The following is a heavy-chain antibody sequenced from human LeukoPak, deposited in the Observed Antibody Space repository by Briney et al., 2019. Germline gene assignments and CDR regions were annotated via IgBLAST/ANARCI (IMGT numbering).Heavy chain of an antibody. D-gene: IGHD6-19*01. CDR1: GFTFSSYG. V-gene: IGHV3-30*18. CDR3: AKDGFAVAGPYFDY. Sequence: PGRSLRLSCAASGFTFSSYGMHWVRQAPGKGLEWVAVISYDGSNKYYADSVKGRFTISRDNSKNTLYLQMNSLRAEDTAVYYCAKDGFAVAGPYFDYWGQGTLVTVSS. J-gene: IGHJ4*02. CDR2: ISYDGSNK.